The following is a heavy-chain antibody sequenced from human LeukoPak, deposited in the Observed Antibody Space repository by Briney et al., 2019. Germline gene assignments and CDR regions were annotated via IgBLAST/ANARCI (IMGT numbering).Heavy chain of an antibody. V-gene: IGHV4-34*01. CDR2: INHSGST. J-gene: IGHJ5*02. CDR3: ARGTSSGWYFSRGNWFDP. D-gene: IGHD6-19*01. CDR1: GGSVSGYY. Sequence: SETLSLTCAVYGGSVSGYYWTWIRQPPGKGLEWIGEINHSGSTNYNPSLKSRVTISVDTSKNQFSLKLSSVTAADTAVYYCARGTSSGWYFSRGNWFDPWGQGTLVTVSS.